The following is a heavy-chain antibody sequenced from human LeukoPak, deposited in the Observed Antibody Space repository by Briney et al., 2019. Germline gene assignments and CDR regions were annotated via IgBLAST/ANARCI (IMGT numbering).Heavy chain of an antibody. J-gene: IGHJ5*02. CDR3: ARDHSSSWYGRFDP. Sequence: SETLSLTCGVYGGSFSGHYWSWIRQPPGKGLEWIGDINHSGSTKYNPSLKSRVTISVDTSKKQFSLKLSSVTAADTAVYYCARDHSSSWYGRFDPWGQGTLVTVSS. CDR2: INHSGST. V-gene: IGHV4-34*01. D-gene: IGHD6-13*01. CDR1: GGSFSGHY.